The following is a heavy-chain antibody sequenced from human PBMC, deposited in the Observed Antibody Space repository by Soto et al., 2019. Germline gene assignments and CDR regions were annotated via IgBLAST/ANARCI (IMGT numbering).Heavy chain of an antibody. V-gene: IGHV4-59*01. D-gene: IGHD3-3*01. J-gene: IGHJ4*02. Sequence: SETLSLTCTVSGGSISSYYWSWIRQPPGKGLEWIGYIYYSGSTNYNPSLKSRVTISVDTSKNQFSLKLSSVTAADTAVYYCARVQHVLRFLEWLPSYHFDYWGQETLVTVSS. CDR3: ARVQHVLRFLEWLPSYHFDY. CDR1: GGSISSYY. CDR2: IYYSGST.